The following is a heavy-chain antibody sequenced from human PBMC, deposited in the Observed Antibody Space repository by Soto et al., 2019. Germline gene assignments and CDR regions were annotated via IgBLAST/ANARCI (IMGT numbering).Heavy chain of an antibody. Sequence: SVKGSCKSSGDTFRTYPITWVRQAPGKGLEWMGRTIPIRDNTDYAQKFQGRVSITPDKSTPQAYIAPNKLKFEGTAGSLFSRGGGCSGSESVFDIWGQGTMVTVSS. CDR1: GDTFRTYP. CDR3: SRGGGCSGSESVFDI. J-gene: IGHJ3*02. V-gene: IGHV1-69*04. D-gene: IGHD3-10*01. CDR2: TIPIRDNT.